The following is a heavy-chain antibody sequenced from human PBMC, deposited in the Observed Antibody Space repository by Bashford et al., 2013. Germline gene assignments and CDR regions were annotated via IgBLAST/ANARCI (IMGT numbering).Heavy chain of an antibody. J-gene: IGHJ5*02. CDR3: ARQGLREWANPNWFDP. V-gene: IGHV5-51*01. Sequence: GESLKISCKDSGYKFPTYWIAWVRQMPGKGLEWMGVTSPVDSEVRYSPSFQGQVTISVDKSISTVSLQWSSLKASDTAMYYCARQGLREWANPNWFDPWGQGTLVTVSS. CDR1: GYKFPTYW. D-gene: IGHD2-8*01. CDR2: TSPVDSEV.